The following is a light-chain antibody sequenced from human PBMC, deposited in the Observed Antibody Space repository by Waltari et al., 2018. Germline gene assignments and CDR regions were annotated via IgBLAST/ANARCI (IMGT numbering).Light chain of an antibody. Sequence: IMLTQSPPFLSAFVGDRVTITVRASQGISSYLAWYQQKTGKAPKLLIYAASTLQSGVPSRFSGSGSGTEFTLTISSLQPEDSATYYCQQLNSYPITFGQGTRVESK. CDR3: QQLNSYPIT. V-gene: IGKV1-9*01. J-gene: IGKJ5*01. CDR1: QGISSY. CDR2: AAS.